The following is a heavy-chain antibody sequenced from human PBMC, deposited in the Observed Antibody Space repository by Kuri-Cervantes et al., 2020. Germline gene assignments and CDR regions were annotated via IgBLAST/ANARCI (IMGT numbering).Heavy chain of an antibody. CDR1: GYAFTGYY. CDR3: ARAIGMGTYYYYGMDV. D-gene: IGHD3-16*02. J-gene: IGHJ6*02. V-gene: IGHV1-2*02. Sequence: ASVKVSCKASGYAFTGYYMHWVRQAPGQGLEWMGWINPNSGGTNYAQKFQGRVTMTRDTSISTAYMELSRLRSGDTAVYYCARAIGMGTYYYYGMDVWGQGTTVTVSS. CDR2: INPNSGGT.